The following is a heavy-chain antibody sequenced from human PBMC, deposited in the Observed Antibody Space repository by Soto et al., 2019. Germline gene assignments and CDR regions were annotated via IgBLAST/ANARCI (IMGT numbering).Heavy chain of an antibody. CDR2: IIPIFGTA. V-gene: IGHV1-69*13. CDR3: ARVTKTGWLQFGWFDP. D-gene: IGHD5-12*01. CDR1: GGTFSRYA. Sequence: SVKVSCKASGGTFSRYAISWVRQAPGQGLEWMGGIIPIFGTANYAQKFQGRVTITADESTSTAYMELSSLRSEDTAVYYCARVTKTGWLQFGWFDPWGQGTLVTVSS. J-gene: IGHJ5*02.